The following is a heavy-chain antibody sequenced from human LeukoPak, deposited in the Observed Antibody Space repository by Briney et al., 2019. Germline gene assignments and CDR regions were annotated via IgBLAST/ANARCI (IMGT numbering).Heavy chain of an antibody. CDR3: ARVGYCSSTSCGYYYGMDV. CDR2: IGSSSSYI. Sequence: GGSLRLSCAASGFTSSSYSMNWVRQAPGKGLEWVSSIGSSSSYIYYADSVKGRFTISRDNAKNSLYLQMNSLRAEDTAVYYCARVGYCSSTSCGYYYGMDVWGQGTTVTVSS. CDR1: GFTSSSYS. J-gene: IGHJ6*02. V-gene: IGHV3-21*01. D-gene: IGHD2-2*01.